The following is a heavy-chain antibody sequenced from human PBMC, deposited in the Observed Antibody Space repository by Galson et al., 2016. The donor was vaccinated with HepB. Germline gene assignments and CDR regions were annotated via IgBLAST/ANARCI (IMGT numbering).Heavy chain of an antibody. CDR1: GFTFSSDV. V-gene: IGHV3-23*01. D-gene: IGHD3-10*01. J-gene: IGHJ4*02. Sequence: SLRLSCAASGFTFSSDVMSWVRQAPGKGLQWVSDISPSGGVAYYADSVEGRFTTSRDNSRNTLYLEMDRLRVEDTALYYCVKVIGSGRPFYFQYWGQGTLVTVSS. CDR2: ISPSGGVA. CDR3: VKVIGSGRPFYFQY.